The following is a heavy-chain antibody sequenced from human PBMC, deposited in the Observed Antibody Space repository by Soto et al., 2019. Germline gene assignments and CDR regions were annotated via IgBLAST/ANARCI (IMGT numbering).Heavy chain of an antibody. J-gene: IGHJ6*02. V-gene: IGHV1-3*01. D-gene: IGHD5-12*01. CDR3: ARGLSTITYYYGMDV. CDR1: GYTFTSYA. CDR2: INAGNGNT. Sequence: ASVKVSCKASGYTFTSYAMHWVRQAPGQRLEWMGWINAGNGNTKYSQKFQGRVTITRDTSASTAYMELSSLRSEDTAVYYCARGLSTITYYYGMDVWGQGTTVTVSS.